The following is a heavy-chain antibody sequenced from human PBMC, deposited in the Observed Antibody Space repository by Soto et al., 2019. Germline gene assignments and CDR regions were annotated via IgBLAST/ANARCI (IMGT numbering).Heavy chain of an antibody. Sequence: QVQLVQSGAEVKKPGSSVKVSCKASGGTFGSYAISWVRQAPGQGLEWMGGIIPIPGTANYAQKFPGRVTIAADESTSTAYMELNSLRSEDTAVYYCARSQGSSTSLEIYYYYYYGMDVWGQGTTVTVSS. J-gene: IGHJ6*02. CDR1: GGTFGSYA. CDR3: ARSQGSSTSLEIYYYYYYGMDV. V-gene: IGHV1-69*01. CDR2: IIPIPGTA. D-gene: IGHD2-2*01.